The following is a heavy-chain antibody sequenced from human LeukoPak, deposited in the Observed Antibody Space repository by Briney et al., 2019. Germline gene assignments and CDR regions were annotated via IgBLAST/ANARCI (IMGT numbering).Heavy chain of an antibody. D-gene: IGHD2-8*01. CDR2: INPNSGGT. Sequence: ASVKVSCKASGYTFTCYYMHWVRQAPGQGLEWRGWINPNSGGTDYAQKFQGRVTMTRDTANSTDYMELSRLRSDDTAVYSCARVLVYARYNWFDPWGQGTLVTVSS. CDR1: GYTFTCYY. CDR3: ARVLVYARYNWFDP. J-gene: IGHJ5*02. V-gene: IGHV1-2*02.